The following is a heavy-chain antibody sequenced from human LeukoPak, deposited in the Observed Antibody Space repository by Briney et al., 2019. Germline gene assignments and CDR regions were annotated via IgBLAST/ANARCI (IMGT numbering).Heavy chain of an antibody. Sequence: PGGSLRLSCAASGFTVSDTYMSWVRQGPGKGLEWVSVIYIGGSTNYADSVKGRFTISRDNSKNTLYLQMNSLRAEDTAVYYCAGQLATFSYGMDVWGQGTTVTVSS. V-gene: IGHV3-53*01. J-gene: IGHJ6*02. CDR3: AGQLATFSYGMDV. CDR2: IYIGGST. D-gene: IGHD2/OR15-2a*01. CDR1: GFTVSDTY.